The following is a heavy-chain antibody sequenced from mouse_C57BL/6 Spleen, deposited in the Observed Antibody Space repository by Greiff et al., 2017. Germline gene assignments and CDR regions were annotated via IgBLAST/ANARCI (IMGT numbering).Heavy chain of an antibody. D-gene: IGHD2-1*01. CDR3: ARGGYYGNPAWFAY. V-gene: IGHV1-80*01. J-gene: IGHJ3*01. CDR2: IYPGDGDT. CDR1: GYAFSSYW. Sequence: VQLQQSGAELVKPGASVKISCKASGYAFSSYWMNWVKQRPGKGLEWIGQIYPGDGDTNYNGKFKGKATLTADKSSSTAYMQLSSLTSEDSAVYFCARGGYYGNPAWFAYWGQGTLVTVSA.